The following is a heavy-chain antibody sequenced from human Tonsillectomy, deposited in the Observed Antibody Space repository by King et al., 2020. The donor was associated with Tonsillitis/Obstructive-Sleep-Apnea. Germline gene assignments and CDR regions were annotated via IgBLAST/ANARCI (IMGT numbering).Heavy chain of an antibody. J-gene: IGHJ6*03. V-gene: IGHV4-59*01. CDR1: GGSIRNYY. CDR3: ARGDRGMRNGLYYYYYMDV. D-gene: IGHD1-14*01. CDR2: IYYTGST. Sequence: VQLQESGPGLVKPSETLSLTCTVSGGSIRNYYWSWIRQPPGKGLEWIGYIYYTGSTNYNPSLKSRVTISADTSKNQFSLRLSSVTAADTAVYYCARGDRGMRNGLYYYYYMDVWGKGTTVTVSS.